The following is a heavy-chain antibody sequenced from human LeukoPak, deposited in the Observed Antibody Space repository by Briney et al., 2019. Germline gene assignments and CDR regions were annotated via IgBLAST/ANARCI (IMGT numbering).Heavy chain of an antibody. CDR2: IYYSGST. CDR1: GGPISSYY. D-gene: IGHD3-9*01. V-gene: IGHV4-59*01. CDR3: ARGDYDILTGYSNSYYFDY. Sequence: PSETLSLTCTVSGGPISSYYWSWIRQPPGKGLEWIGYIYYSGSTNYNPSLKSRVTISVDTSKNQFSLKLSSVTAADTAVYYCARGDYDILTGYSNSYYFDYWGQGTLVTVSS. J-gene: IGHJ4*02.